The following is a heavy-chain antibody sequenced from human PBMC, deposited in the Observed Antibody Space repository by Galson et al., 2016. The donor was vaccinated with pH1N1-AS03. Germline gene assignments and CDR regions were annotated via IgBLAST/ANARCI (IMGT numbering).Heavy chain of an antibody. CDR1: GFTFSNHA. CDR2: ISYDGSHK. Sequence: SLRLSCAASGFTFSNHAMHWVRQAPGKGPEWVAIISYDGSHKYYADSVKGRFTISRDNSKNTLYLQMNSLRAEDTAVYYCARAQHLLTGAFDLWGQGTLVTVSS. J-gene: IGHJ4*02. CDR3: ARAQHLLTGAFDL. V-gene: IGHV3-30*01. D-gene: IGHD3-9*01.